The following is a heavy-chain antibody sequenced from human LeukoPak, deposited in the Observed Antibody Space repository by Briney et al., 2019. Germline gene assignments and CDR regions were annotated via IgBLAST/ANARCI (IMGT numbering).Heavy chain of an antibody. D-gene: IGHD3-22*01. CDR2: IYPGDSDT. J-gene: IGHJ4*02. V-gene: IGHV5-51*01. Sequence: GESLKISCKGSGYSFTSYWIGWVRQMPGKGLEWMGIIYPGDSDTRYSPSFQGQVTISADKSISTAYLQWSSLKASDTAMYYCARPSYYDCSGYPFDYWGQGTLVTVSS. CDR3: ARPSYYDCSGYPFDY. CDR1: GYSFTSYW.